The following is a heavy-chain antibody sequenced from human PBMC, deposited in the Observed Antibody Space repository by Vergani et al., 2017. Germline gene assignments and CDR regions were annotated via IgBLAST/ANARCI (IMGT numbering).Heavy chain of an antibody. V-gene: IGHV1-46*01. Sequence: QVQVVQSGAEVKKSGASVKVSCKTSGYTFSNYYMHWVRQAPGQGLEWMGIINPSGGHTNYAQKFQGRVSMSVDTSKNQFSLTLTSVTAADTAVYYCARDNKQLRPRAFDLWGQGTMVTVSS. J-gene: IGHJ3*01. D-gene: IGHD4-23*01. CDR3: ARDNKQLRPRAFDL. CDR2: INPSGGHT. CDR1: GYTFSNYY.